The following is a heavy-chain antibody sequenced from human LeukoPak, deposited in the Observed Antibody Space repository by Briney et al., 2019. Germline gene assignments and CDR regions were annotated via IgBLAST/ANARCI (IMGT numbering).Heavy chain of an antibody. CDR3: ARAGHIVVVPAASPYYYYYGMDV. CDR1: GGTFSSYA. J-gene: IGHJ6*02. Sequence: RASVTVSCKASGGTFSSYAISWVRQAPGQGLEWMGGIIPIFGTANYAQKIQGRVTITADESTSTAYMELSSLRSEDTAVYYCARAGHIVVVPAASPYYYYYGMDVWGQGTTVTVSS. CDR2: IIPIFGTA. D-gene: IGHD2-2*01. V-gene: IGHV1-69*01.